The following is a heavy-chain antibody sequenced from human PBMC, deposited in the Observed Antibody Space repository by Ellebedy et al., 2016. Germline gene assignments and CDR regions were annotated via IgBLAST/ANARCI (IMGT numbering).Heavy chain of an antibody. CDR2: ISSSSNYI. Sequence: GESLKISCAASGFTFSSYSLNWVRQAPGKGLEWVSSISSSSNYIFYADSVKGRFTISRDNAKNSLYLQMNSLRAEDTAVYYCARGNSAWDDWGQGTLVTVSS. J-gene: IGHJ4*02. V-gene: IGHV3-21*01. CDR3: ARGNSAWDD. CDR1: GFTFSSYS. D-gene: IGHD6-19*01.